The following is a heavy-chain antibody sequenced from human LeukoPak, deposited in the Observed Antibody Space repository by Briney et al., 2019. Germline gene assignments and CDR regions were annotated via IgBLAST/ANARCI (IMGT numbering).Heavy chain of an antibody. CDR1: GGSISSSSYY. V-gene: IGHV4-39*01. J-gene: IGHJ3*02. Sequence: PSETLSLTCTVSGGSISSSSYYWGWIRQPPGKGLEWIGSIYYSGSTYYNPSLKSRVTISVDTSKNQFSLKLSSVTAADTAVYYCARLRITMIVVVIHDAFDIWGQGTMVTVSS. CDR3: ARLRITMIVVVIHDAFDI. CDR2: IYYSGST. D-gene: IGHD3-22*01.